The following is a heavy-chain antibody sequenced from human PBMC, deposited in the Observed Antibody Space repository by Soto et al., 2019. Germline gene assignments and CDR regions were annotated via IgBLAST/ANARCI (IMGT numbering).Heavy chain of an antibody. J-gene: IGHJ4*02. V-gene: IGHV3-30*18. CDR2: ISYDGSNK. CDR1: GFTFSGYG. CDR3: AKGDTAMAPDY. D-gene: IGHD5-18*01. Sequence: GGSLRLSCAASGFTFSGYGMHWVRQAPGKGLEWVAVISYDGSNKYYADSVKGRFTISRDNSKNTLYLQMNSLRAEDTAVYYCAKGDTAMAPDYWGQGTPVTVSS.